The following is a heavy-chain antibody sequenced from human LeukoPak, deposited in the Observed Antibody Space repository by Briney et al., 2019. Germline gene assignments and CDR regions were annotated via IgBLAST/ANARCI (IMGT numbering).Heavy chain of an antibody. Sequence: GESLKISCKGSGYSFTSYWIGWVRQMPGKGLEWMGIIYPGDSDTRYSPSFQGQVTISADKSISTAYLQWSSLKASDTAMYYCARHPRGYYDSSGYFDYWGQGTLVTVSS. V-gene: IGHV5-51*01. J-gene: IGHJ4*02. CDR3: ARHPRGYYDSSGYFDY. D-gene: IGHD3-22*01. CDR2: IYPGDSDT. CDR1: GYSFTSYW.